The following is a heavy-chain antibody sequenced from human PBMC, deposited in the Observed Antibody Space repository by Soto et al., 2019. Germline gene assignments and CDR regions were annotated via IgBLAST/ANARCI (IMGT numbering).Heavy chain of an antibody. Sequence: EVQLVECGGGLVQPGRSLRLSCAASGFIFEDYVMHWVRQAPGKGREWVSGISWNSGSIGYADSVKGRFTISRDNAKNSLYLQMNSLRAEDTALYYCAKDISGKRNSRLRGGLWSGYTYYYYGMDVWGQGTTVTVSS. CDR2: ISWNSGSI. D-gene: IGHD3-3*01. J-gene: IGHJ6*02. CDR1: GFIFEDYV. V-gene: IGHV3-9*01. CDR3: AKDISGKRNSRLRGGLWSGYTYYYYGMDV.